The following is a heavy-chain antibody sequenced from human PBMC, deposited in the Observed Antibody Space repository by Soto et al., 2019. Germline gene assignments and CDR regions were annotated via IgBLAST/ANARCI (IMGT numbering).Heavy chain of an antibody. J-gene: IGHJ4*02. CDR2: ISASGGRT. Sequence: EVRLLDSGGGLVQPGGSLRLSCAASGFTFNNYAMSWVRQAPGKGLEWVSSISASGGRTNYADSVKGRFTISRDNSENTVYLQMNSLRAEDTAVYYCVKTRLAGGFDYWGQGSLVTVSS. CDR1: GFTFNNYA. D-gene: IGHD3-16*01. CDR3: VKTRLAGGFDY. V-gene: IGHV3-23*01.